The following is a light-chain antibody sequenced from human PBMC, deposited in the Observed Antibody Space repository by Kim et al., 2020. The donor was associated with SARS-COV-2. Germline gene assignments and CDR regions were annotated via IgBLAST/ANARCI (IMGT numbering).Light chain of an antibody. CDR2: DAS. CDR1: ASISNY. Sequence: EIVLTQSPATLSLSPGERATLSCRASASISNYLAWYQHKLGQAPRLLIYDASNRAAGVPARFSGSGSGTDFTLTISSLEPEDFAVYYCQERGTWPRRTFGGGTKVDIK. J-gene: IGKJ4*01. CDR3: QERGTWPRRT. V-gene: IGKV3-11*01.